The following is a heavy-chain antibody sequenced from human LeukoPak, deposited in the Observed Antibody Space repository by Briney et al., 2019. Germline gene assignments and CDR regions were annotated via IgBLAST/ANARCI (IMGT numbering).Heavy chain of an antibody. CDR2: ISGSGGST. J-gene: IGHJ4*02. Sequence: GGSLRLSCAASGFTFSSYAMSWVRQAPGKGLEWVSAISGSGGSTYHADSVKGRFTISRDNSKNTLYLQMNSLRAEDTAVYYCAKDPAQPVTPFDYWGQGTLVTVSS. D-gene: IGHD4-17*01. CDR1: GFTFSSYA. CDR3: AKDPAQPVTPFDY. V-gene: IGHV3-23*01.